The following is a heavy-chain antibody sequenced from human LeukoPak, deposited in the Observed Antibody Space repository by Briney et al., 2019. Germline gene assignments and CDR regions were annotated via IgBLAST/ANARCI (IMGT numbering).Heavy chain of an antibody. CDR1: GYTFTSYG. CDR3: ASGETSYYYMDV. CDR2: ISAYNGNT. Sequence: GASVKVSCKASGYTFTSYGISWVRKAPGQGLEWMGWISAYNGNTNYAQKLQGRVTMTTDTSTSTACMELRSLRSDDTAVYYCASGETSYYYMDVWGKGTTVTVSS. J-gene: IGHJ6*03. V-gene: IGHV1-18*01. D-gene: IGHD5-24*01.